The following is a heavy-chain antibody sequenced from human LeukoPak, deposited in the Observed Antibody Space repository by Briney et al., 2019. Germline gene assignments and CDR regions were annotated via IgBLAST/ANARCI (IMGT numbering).Heavy chain of an antibody. D-gene: IGHD3-10*01. J-gene: IGHJ6*03. CDR2: MSGSGGRT. Sequence: GGSLRLSCAASGFTFSSYAMSWVRQAPGKGLEWVSGMSGSGGRTYYADSVKGRFTISRDNSKNTLYLQMNSLRAEDTAVYYCASGSGSYRTPYYYMDVWGTGTTVTVSS. CDR3: ASGSGSYRTPYYYMDV. V-gene: IGHV3-23*01. CDR1: GFTFSSYA.